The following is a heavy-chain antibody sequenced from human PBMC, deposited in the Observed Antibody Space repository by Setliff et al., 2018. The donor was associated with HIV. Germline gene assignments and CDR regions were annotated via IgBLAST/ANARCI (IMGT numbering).Heavy chain of an antibody. V-gene: IGHV4-4*08. CDR3: TGDYNSGSYRFDY. CDR1: GGSINNYY. J-gene: IGHJ4*02. CDR2: IYPNGSP. Sequence: NPSETLSLTCTVSGGSINNYYWSWIRQPPGKGLEWIGYIYPNGSPDYPSGNIVYNPSFRSRVTLSLDTSKNQFSLKLTSVTAADAAVYYCTGDYNSGSYRFDYWGQGTPVTVSS. D-gene: IGHD3-10*01.